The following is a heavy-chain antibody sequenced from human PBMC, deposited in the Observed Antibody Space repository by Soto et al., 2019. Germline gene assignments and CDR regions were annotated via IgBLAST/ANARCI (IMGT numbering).Heavy chain of an antibody. Sequence: PGGSLRLSCAASGFTFSSYGMHWVRQAPGKGLEWVAVIWYDGSNKYYADSVKGRFTISRDNSKNTLYLQMNSLRAEDTAVYYCARGLIAARPYYYYGMDVWGQGTTVTVSS. CDR1: GFTFSSYG. V-gene: IGHV3-33*01. J-gene: IGHJ6*02. D-gene: IGHD6-6*01. CDR2: IWYDGSNK. CDR3: ARGLIAARPYYYYGMDV.